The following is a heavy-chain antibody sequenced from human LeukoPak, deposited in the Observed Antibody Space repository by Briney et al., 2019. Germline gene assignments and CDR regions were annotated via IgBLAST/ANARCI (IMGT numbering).Heavy chain of an antibody. CDR3: ARGYCSGTNCYTMTGVAFDI. CDR2: IYYSGST. D-gene: IGHD2-2*02. J-gene: IGHJ3*02. Sequence: SETLSLTCAVYGGSFTGYYWSWIRLAPGKGLEWIGYIYYSGSTYYNPSLKSRISISVETSNNQLSLSLGSVTAADTAVYYCARGYCSGTNCYTMTGVAFDIWGQGTVVTVSS. V-gene: IGHV4-30-4*08. CDR1: GGSFTGYY.